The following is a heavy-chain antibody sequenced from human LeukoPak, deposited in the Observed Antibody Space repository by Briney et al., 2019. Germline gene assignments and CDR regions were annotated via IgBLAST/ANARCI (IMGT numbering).Heavy chain of an antibody. V-gene: IGHV4-39*07. CDR1: GGSISSSSYY. D-gene: IGHD6-13*01. J-gene: IGHJ4*02. CDR2: IYYSGST. Sequence: SETLSLTCTVSGGSISSSSYYWGWIRQPPGKGLEWIGSIYYSGSTYYNPSLKSRVTISVDTSKNQFSLKLSSVTAADTAVYYCARGVPHEAIAAAGTFYDYWGQGTLVTVSS. CDR3: ARGVPHEAIAAAGTFYDY.